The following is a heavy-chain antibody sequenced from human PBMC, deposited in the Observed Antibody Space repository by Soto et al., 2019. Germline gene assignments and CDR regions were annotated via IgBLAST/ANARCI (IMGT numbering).Heavy chain of an antibody. Sequence: PSETLSLTCTVSGVCISSSSSYWGWIRQPPGKGLEWIGSIYYSGSTYYNPSLKSRVTISVDTSKNQFSLKLSSVTAADTAVYYRARHLISFNSNYGRYNWFDPWGQGTLVTVSS. CDR1: GVCISSSSSY. V-gene: IGHV4-39*01. CDR3: ARHLISFNSNYGRYNWFDP. CDR2: IYYSGST. D-gene: IGHD4-4*01. J-gene: IGHJ5*02.